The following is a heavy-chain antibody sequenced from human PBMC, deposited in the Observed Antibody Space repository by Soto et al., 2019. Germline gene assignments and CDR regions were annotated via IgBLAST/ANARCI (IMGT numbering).Heavy chain of an antibody. CDR1: RFTFNTYT. CDR2: ISSRSVYI. J-gene: IGHJ6*02. V-gene: IGHV3-21*01. Sequence: EVQLVESAGGLVKPGGSLRLSCAASRFTFNTYTINWVRQAPGKGLEWVSSISSRSVYIYYADSVKGRFTISRDDARNSLYLQMNSLRAEDTAVYYCAREEVSRPNTYHGLDVWGQGTTVTVSS. CDR3: AREEVSRPNTYHGLDV.